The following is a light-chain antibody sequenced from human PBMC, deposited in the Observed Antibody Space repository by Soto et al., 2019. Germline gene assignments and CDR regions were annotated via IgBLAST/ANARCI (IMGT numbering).Light chain of an antibody. V-gene: IGKV1-39*01. Sequence: DIQMTQSPSSLSASVADRVTITCRASQSISNYLNWYQQKPGKGTKLLIYAASSLQSGDTSRFSVSGSGTDFTLTISSLQPEDFATYYCQHSYSTLTFGGATKVEIK. CDR2: AAS. CDR1: QSISNY. CDR3: QHSYSTLT. J-gene: IGKJ4*01.